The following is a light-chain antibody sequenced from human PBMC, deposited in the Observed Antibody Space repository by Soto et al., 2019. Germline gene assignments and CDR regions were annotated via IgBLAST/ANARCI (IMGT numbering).Light chain of an antibody. Sequence: EIVLTQSPGTLSLSPGERATLSCRASQSVSSSYLAWYQQKPGQAPRLLIYGASSRATGIPDRFSGSGSGTDFTLTSSRLEPEDLAVYYCQQYGNSPYTFGQGTKLEIK. CDR2: GAS. V-gene: IGKV3-20*01. J-gene: IGKJ2*01. CDR3: QQYGNSPYT. CDR1: QSVSSSY.